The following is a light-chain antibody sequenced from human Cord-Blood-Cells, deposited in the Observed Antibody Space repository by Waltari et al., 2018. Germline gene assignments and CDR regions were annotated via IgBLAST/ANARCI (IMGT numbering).Light chain of an antibody. V-gene: IGKV1-33*01. Sequence: DIQMTKSPSSLSASVGDRVTITCQASQDISNYLNWYQQKPGKAPKLLIYDASNLETGVPSRFSGSGSGTDFTFTISSLQPEDIATYDCQQYDNLPYTFGQGTKLEIK. CDR3: QQYDNLPYT. CDR1: QDISNY. J-gene: IGKJ2*01. CDR2: DAS.